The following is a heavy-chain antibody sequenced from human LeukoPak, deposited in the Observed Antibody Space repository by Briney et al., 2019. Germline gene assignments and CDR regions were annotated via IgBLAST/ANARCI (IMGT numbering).Heavy chain of an antibody. CDR3: ARDSSSVDY. Sequence: SETLSFTCAVYGGSFSGYYWSWIRQPPGKGLEWIGEINHSGSTNYNPSLKSRVTISVDTSKNQFSLKLSSVTAADTAVYYCARDSSSVDYWGQGTLVTVSS. CDR2: INHSGST. J-gene: IGHJ4*02. CDR1: GGSFSGYY. D-gene: IGHD6-6*01. V-gene: IGHV4-34*01.